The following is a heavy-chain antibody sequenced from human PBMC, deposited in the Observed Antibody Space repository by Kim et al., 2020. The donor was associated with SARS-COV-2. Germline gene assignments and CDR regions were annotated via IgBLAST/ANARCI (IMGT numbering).Heavy chain of an antibody. V-gene: IGHV3-48*03. CDR3: ARGSGYSSGWYDY. J-gene: IGHJ4*02. D-gene: IGHD6-19*01. Sequence: YAEAVKGRFTISRDNAKNSLYLQMNSLRAEDTAVYYCARGSGYSSGWYDYWGQGTLVTVSS.